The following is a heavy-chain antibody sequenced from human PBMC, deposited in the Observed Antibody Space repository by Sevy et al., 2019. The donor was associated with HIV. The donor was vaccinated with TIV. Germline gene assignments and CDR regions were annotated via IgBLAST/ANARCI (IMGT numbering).Heavy chain of an antibody. D-gene: IGHD6-13*01. J-gene: IGHJ4*02. V-gene: IGHV3-30*02. Sequence: GGSLRLSCAASGFTFSNYGMHWVRQVPGKGLDWVAFIRYDGSNVFYGDSVKGRFAISRDTPKQTLFLQMNSLRTEDTAGYYWARDFRVGIVAAPGVGSLAYGGQGTLVTVSS. CDR2: IRYDGSNV. CDR1: GFTFSNYG. CDR3: ARDFRVGIVAAPGVGSLAY.